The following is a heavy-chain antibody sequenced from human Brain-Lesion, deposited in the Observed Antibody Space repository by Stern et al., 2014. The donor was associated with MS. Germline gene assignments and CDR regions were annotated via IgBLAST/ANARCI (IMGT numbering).Heavy chain of an antibody. V-gene: IGHV1-2*02. Sequence: QVQLVQSGAEVKKPGASVKVSCKTSGYIFTGSYIHWVRQAPGQGLAWMAWINPNTVGPKYAKKFQGRVTMSRDTSISTAYVELSSLTSDDTAVYYCARDQRGITIFGVVTDYYYLGMDVWGQGTTVTVSS. J-gene: IGHJ6*02. D-gene: IGHD3-3*01. CDR2: INPNTVGP. CDR3: ARDQRGITIFGVVTDYYYLGMDV. CDR1: GYIFTGSY.